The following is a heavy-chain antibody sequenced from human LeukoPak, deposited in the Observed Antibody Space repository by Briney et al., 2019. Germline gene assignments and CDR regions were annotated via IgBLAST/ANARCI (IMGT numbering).Heavy chain of an antibody. V-gene: IGHV3-30*04. Sequence: SGGSLRLSCAASGFTFSSYAMHWVRQAPGKGLEWVAVISYDGSNKYYADSVKGRFTISRDNSKNTLYLQMNSLRAEDTAVYYCARDASYYYDSSGYYIQYAFDIWGQGTMVTVSS. J-gene: IGHJ3*02. CDR3: ARDASYYYDSSGYYIQYAFDI. CDR1: GFTFSSYA. CDR2: ISYDGSNK. D-gene: IGHD3-22*01.